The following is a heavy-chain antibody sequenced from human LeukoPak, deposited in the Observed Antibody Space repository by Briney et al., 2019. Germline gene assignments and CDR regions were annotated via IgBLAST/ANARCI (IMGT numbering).Heavy chain of an antibody. CDR2: ISGSAGST. CDR3: AKVRVGTSDCFDY. J-gene: IGHJ4*02. D-gene: IGHD5-12*01. CDR1: GFTFSSYA. Sequence: GGSLRLSCAASGFTFSSYAMNWVRQAPGKGLEWVSIISGSAGSTYYADSVKGRFTISRDNSKNTLYLQMNSLRAEDSALYYCAKVRVGTSDCFDYWGQGTLVTVSS. V-gene: IGHV3-23*01.